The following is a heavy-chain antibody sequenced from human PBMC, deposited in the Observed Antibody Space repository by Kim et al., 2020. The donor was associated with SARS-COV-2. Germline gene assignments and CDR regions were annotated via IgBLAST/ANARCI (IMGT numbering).Heavy chain of an antibody. CDR1: GGSITSGRYS. J-gene: IGHJ3*02. V-gene: IGHV4-30-2*01. D-gene: IGHD2-21*01. CDR3: ARGVVFAFVI. Sequence: SETLSLTCDVSGGSITSGRYSWGWIRQPPGKGLEWIANTYLNGNTYYNPSLKSRVTISIDESKNQVSLKLSSVTAGDTAVYYCARGVVFAFVIWGQGTLV. CDR2: TYLNGNT.